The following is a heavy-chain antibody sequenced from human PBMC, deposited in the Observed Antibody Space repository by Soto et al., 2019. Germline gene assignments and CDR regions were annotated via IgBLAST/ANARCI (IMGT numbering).Heavy chain of an antibody. Sequence: EVLLVESGGALVKPGESLRLSCAVSGFTFSAYWMHWVRQVPGKGLTWVSRISDDGSTATYADSVKGRFIISRDNAKNTLYLEMNTLRADDSGLYYCARVPRVSSTGTGAHWGRGTLVTVSS. CDR2: ISDDGSTA. CDR1: GFTFSAYW. J-gene: IGHJ4*02. CDR3: ARVPRVSSTGTGAH. D-gene: IGHD1-1*01. V-gene: IGHV3-74*01.